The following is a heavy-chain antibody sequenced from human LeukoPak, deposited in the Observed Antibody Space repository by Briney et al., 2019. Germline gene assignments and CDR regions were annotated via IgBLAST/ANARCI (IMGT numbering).Heavy chain of an antibody. J-gene: IGHJ4*02. CDR1: SESFSGYF. V-gene: IGHV4-34*01. D-gene: IGHD3-22*01. Sequence: SETLSLTCGVYSESFSGYFWTYTRQPPGGGLEWIGDINHRGSTNYNLSLKSRVTISVDTSKNQFSLRLTSVTAADTAVYYCARGSIYYGDSSAYFDYWGQGSLVTVSS. CDR3: ARGSIYYGDSSAYFDY. CDR2: INHRGST.